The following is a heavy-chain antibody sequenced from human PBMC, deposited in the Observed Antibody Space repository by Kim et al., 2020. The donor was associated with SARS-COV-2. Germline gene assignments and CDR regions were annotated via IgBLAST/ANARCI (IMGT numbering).Heavy chain of an antibody. CDR1: GGSFSGYY. V-gene: IGHV4-34*01. CDR2: INHSGSI. Sequence: SETLSLTCAVYGGSFSGYYWSWIRQPPGKGLEWIGEINHSGSINYNPSLKSRVTISVDTSKNQFSLKLSSVTAADTAVYYCARGTPTITGAFDIWGQGTMVTVSS. CDR3: ARGTPTITGAFDI. D-gene: IGHD5-12*01. J-gene: IGHJ3*02.